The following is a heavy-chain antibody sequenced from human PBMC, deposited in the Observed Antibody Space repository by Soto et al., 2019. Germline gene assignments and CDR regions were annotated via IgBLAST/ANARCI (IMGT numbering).Heavy chain of an antibody. Sequence: GGSLRLSCAASGFTFSNAWMSWVRQAPGKGLEWVGRIKSKTDGGTTDYAAPVKGRFTISRDDSKNTLYLQMNSLKTEDTAVYYCTPLGDYEAYYGMDVWGQGTTVTVSS. D-gene: IGHD4-17*01. J-gene: IGHJ6*02. V-gene: IGHV3-15*01. CDR3: TPLGDYEAYYGMDV. CDR1: GFTFSNAW. CDR2: IKSKTDGGTT.